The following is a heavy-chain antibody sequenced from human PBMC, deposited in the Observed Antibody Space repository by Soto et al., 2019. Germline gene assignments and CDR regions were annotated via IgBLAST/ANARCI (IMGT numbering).Heavy chain of an antibody. CDR3: ARRGSGSYYDY. V-gene: IGHV3-23*01. J-gene: IGHJ4*02. D-gene: IGHD1-26*01. CDR1: GFTFSSYA. CDR2: ISGSGGST. Sequence: EVQLLESGGGLVQHGGSLRLSCAASGFTFSSYAMRWVRQAPGKGLEWVSAISGSGGSTYYADSVKGRFTISRDNSKNTVYLQMNSLRGEDTAVYYCARRGSGSYYDYWGQGTLVTVSS.